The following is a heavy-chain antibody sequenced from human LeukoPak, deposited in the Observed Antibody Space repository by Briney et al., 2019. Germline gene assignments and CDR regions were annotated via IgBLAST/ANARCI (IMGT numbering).Heavy chain of an antibody. J-gene: IGHJ4*02. V-gene: IGHV4-59*12. D-gene: IGHD3-10*01. CDR3: ASSSSRYGSGSIDY. CDR1: GASISSWY. Sequence: SETLSLTCTVSGASISSWYWSWIRQPPGKGLEWIGYIYGSGNTNYNPSLKSRVTISVDTSKNQFSLKLSSVTAADTAVYYCASSSSRYGSGSIDYWGQGTLVTVSS. CDR2: IYGSGNT.